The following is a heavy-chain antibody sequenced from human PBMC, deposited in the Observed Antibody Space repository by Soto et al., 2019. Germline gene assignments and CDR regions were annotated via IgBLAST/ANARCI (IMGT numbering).Heavy chain of an antibody. Sequence: EVQLLESGGGLVQPGGSLRLSCAASGFTFGSHAMIWVRQAPGKGLEWVSAISGSGGSAYYADSVKGRFTISRDNSINTLYLQMNSLRAEDKALYYCAKEPYSDFWSAYYYFDYWGQGTLVTVSS. CDR2: ISGSGGSA. J-gene: IGHJ4*02. CDR3: AKEPYSDFWSAYYYFDY. CDR1: GFTFGSHA. V-gene: IGHV3-23*01. D-gene: IGHD3-3*01.